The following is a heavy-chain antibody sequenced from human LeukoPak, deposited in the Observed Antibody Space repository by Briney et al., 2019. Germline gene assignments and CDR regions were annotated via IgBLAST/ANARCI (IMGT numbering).Heavy chain of an antibody. Sequence: KPSETLSLTCAVYGGCFSGYYWSWIRQPPGKGLECIGEINHSGSTNYNPSLKSRVTISVDTSKNQFSLKLSSVTAADTAVYYCARAWRYVWGNNYFDYWGQGTLVTVSS. D-gene: IGHD3-16*01. CDR2: INHSGST. V-gene: IGHV4-34*01. CDR1: GGCFSGYY. CDR3: ARAWRYVWGNNYFDY. J-gene: IGHJ4*02.